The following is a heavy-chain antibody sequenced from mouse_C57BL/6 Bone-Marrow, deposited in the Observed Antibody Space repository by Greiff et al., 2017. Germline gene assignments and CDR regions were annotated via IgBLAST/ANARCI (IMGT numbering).Heavy chain of an antibody. V-gene: IGHV14-3*01. CDR1: GFNIKNTY. J-gene: IGHJ4*01. Sequence: VQLKESVAELVRPGASVKLSCTASGFNIKNTYMHWVKQRPEQGLEWIGRIDPANGNTKYAPKFQGKATLTADTSSNTAYLQLSSLTSEDTAVYYCAVYDGVYAMDYWGQGTSVTVSS. CDR2: IDPANGNT. CDR3: AVYDGVYAMDY. D-gene: IGHD2-3*01.